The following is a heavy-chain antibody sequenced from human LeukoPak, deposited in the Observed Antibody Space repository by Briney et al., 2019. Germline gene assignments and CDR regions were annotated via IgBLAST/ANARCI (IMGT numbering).Heavy chain of an antibody. J-gene: IGHJ6*02. Sequence: SETLSLTCAAYGGSFSGYYWSWIRQPPGKGLEWIGEINQSGSTDYNPSLKRRVTISIDTSKKQFSLKLNSVTAADTAVYYCATNHHYGMDVWGQGTTVTVSS. CDR1: GGSFSGYY. D-gene: IGHD2-8*01. V-gene: IGHV4-34*01. CDR2: INQSGST. CDR3: ATNHHYGMDV.